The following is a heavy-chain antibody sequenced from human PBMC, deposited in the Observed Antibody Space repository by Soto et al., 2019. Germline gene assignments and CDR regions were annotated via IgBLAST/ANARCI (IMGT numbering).Heavy chain of an antibody. CDR1: GFTFSSYE. J-gene: IGHJ4*02. V-gene: IGHV3-48*03. D-gene: IGHD6-13*01. Sequence: GGSLRLSCAASGFTFSSYEMNWVRQAPGKGLEWVSYISSSGSTIYYADSVKGRFTISRDNAKNSLYLQMNSLRAEDTAVYYCARVNGVGYSSSWYYWGQGTLVTVSS. CDR3: ARVNGVGYSSSWYY. CDR2: ISSSGSTI.